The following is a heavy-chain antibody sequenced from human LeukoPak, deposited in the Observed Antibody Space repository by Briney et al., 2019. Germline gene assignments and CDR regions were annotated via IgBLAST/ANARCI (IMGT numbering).Heavy chain of an antibody. Sequence: GGSLRLSCAVSGFTFSNSAMSWVRQAPGKGLEWVSAISGSGGSTDYADSVRGRFTISRDNFKNTLYLQMNSLRAEDTAVYYCANTNYDSSGYYYFDYWGQGTLVTVSS. J-gene: IGHJ4*02. CDR3: ANTNYDSSGYYYFDY. V-gene: IGHV3-23*01. CDR1: GFTFSNSA. D-gene: IGHD3-22*01. CDR2: ISGSGGST.